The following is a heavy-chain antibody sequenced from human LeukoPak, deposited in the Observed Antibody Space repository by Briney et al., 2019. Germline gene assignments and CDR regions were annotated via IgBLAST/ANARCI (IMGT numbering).Heavy chain of an antibody. V-gene: IGHV3-74*01. CDR2: INSDGSST. D-gene: IGHD2-2*01. CDR1: GFTFSSYW. Sequence: GGSLRLSCAASGFTFSSYWMHWVRRAPGKGLVWVSRINSDGSSTSYADSVKGRFTISRDNAKNTLYLQMNSLRAEDTAVYYCARRGVPAATAYYFDYWGQGTLVTVSS. J-gene: IGHJ4*02. CDR3: ARRGVPAATAYYFDY.